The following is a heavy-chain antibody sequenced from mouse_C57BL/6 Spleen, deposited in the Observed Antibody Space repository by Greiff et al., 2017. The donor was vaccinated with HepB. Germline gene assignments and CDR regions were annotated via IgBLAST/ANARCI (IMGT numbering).Heavy chain of an antibody. CDR2: ISDGGSYT. D-gene: IGHD3-2*02. CDR1: GFTFSSYA. CDR3: AREGGEGTAQATTFAY. Sequence: EVMLVESGGGLVKPGGSLKLSCAASGFTFSSYAMSWVRQTPEKRLEWVATISDGGSYTYYPDNVKGRFTISRDNAKNNLYLQMSHLKSEDTAMYYCAREGGEGTAQATTFAYWGQGTLVTVSA. V-gene: IGHV5-4*01. J-gene: IGHJ3*01.